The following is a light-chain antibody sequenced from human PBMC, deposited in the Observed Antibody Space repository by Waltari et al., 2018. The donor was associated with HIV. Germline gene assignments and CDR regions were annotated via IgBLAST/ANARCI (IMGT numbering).Light chain of an antibody. J-gene: IGLJ3*02. CDR2: DVD. Sequence: AVTQPASVSGLPGQSTTISCTGGDSDFGLYNFVSWYQQHSGKPPKLILYDVDSRASGFSDRFSGSMSGNTASLTISGLRAEDEAHYYCASFTGDNTVMFGGGTEVTVL. V-gene: IGLV2-14*03. CDR3: ASFTGDNTVM. CDR1: DSDFGLYNF.